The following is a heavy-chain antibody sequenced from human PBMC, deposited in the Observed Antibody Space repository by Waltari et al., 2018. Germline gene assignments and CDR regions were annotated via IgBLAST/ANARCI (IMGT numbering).Heavy chain of an antibody. V-gene: IGHV1-2*06. CDR1: GYTFTGYY. CDR2: INPKAGDT. CDR3: ARDWGYYSDTSGYPSNWFGP. D-gene: IGHD3-22*01. J-gene: IGHJ5*02. Sequence: QVQLVQSGAEVKKPGASVKVSCKASGYTFTGYYFHWVRQAPGQGLEWMGRINPKAGDTTDAQEFQGRVTMTRDTSISTAYMELTSLRSEDTAVYYCARDWGYYSDTSGYPSNWFGPWGQGTLVTVSS.